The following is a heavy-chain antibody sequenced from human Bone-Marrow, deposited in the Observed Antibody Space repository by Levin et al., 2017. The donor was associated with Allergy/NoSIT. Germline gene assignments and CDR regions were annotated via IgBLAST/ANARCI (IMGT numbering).Heavy chain of an antibody. J-gene: IGHJ6*03. D-gene: IGHD4-23*01. CDR2: IYYNGKS. CDR3: ARAIPSGGNSYYYYYMDV. Sequence: SETLSLTCTVSGGSISSYYWTWIRQAPEKGLEWIGYIYYNGKSNYNPSLKTRVSISIDTSKNLFPLSLSSVTAADSAIYYCARAIPSGGNSYYYYYMDVWGKGITVTVSS. V-gene: IGHV4-59*01. CDR1: GGSISSYY.